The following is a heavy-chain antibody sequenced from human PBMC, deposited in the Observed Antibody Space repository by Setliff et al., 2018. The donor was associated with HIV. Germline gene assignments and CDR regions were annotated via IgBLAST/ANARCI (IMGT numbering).Heavy chain of an antibody. V-gene: IGHV3-33*01. CDR2: IWYDGSKK. Sequence: GGSLRLSCAASERTFTFRSFGMHWVRRAPGKGLEWLAFIWYDGSKKDYADSVKGRFTISRDNSKNTLFLQMNSLRPEDTAVYYCARDRGTPDKCFDPWGQGTPVTVSS. CDR1: ERTFTFRSFG. CDR3: ARDRGTPDKCFDP. J-gene: IGHJ5*02. D-gene: IGHD3-16*01.